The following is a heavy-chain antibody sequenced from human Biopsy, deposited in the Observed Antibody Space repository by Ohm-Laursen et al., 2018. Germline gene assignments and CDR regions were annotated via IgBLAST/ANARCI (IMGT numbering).Heavy chain of an antibody. V-gene: IGHV1-8*01. J-gene: IGHJ5*02. CDR2: VNPDSGNT. CDR1: GYTFTSYE. CDR3: ARADPPLFYYGSGSSNWFDP. Sequence: SVKVSCKASGYTFTSYEISWVRQATGQGLEWMGWVNPDSGNTGYAQNFQGRVTMTRNTSISTAYMELSSLKSEDTAVYFCARADPPLFYYGSGSSNWFDPWGQGTLVTVSS. D-gene: IGHD3-10*01.